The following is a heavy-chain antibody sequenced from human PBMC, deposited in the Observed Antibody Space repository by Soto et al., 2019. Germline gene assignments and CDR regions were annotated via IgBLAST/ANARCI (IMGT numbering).Heavy chain of an antibody. CDR3: TSSYSTSSSPDY. D-gene: IGHD6-6*01. CDR1: GGSMRNYY. CDR2: VYHSGST. V-gene: IGHV4-59*01. Sequence: ETLSLTCSVSGGSMRNYYWNWIRQPPGRGLEWIGYVYHSGSTNYNPSLKSRVSMSVDVSRNHFSLTLHSVTAADTAVYFCTSSYSTSSSPDYWGQGTLVTVSS. J-gene: IGHJ4*02.